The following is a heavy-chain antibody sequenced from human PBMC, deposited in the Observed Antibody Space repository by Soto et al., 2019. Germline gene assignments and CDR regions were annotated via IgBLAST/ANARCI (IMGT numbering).Heavy chain of an antibody. Sequence: GGSLRISGAASRFTYSGDAMSWVRQAPGKGLEWVSAISGSGDNTYYAGSVKGRFTISRDTSKNTLYLQMNSLSPGDTAVYFCAKTSAASGYAPLDSWGQGTLVTVSS. CDR3: AKTSAASGYAPLDS. CDR1: RFTYSGDA. CDR2: ISGSGDNT. V-gene: IGHV3-23*01. D-gene: IGHD2-2*01. J-gene: IGHJ4*02.